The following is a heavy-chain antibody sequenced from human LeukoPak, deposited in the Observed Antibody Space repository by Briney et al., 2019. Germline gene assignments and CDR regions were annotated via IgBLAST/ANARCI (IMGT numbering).Heavy chain of an antibody. V-gene: IGHV4-61*02. Sequence: SETLSLTCTVSGNSISSGDNYWSWIRQPAGKGLEWIGRIYTSGSTNYNPSLKSRVTISGDTSKNQFSLRLSSVTAADTAVYYCARDRMAYYDFWSGLDIWGQGTMVTVSS. CDR2: IYTSGST. CDR1: GNSISSGDNY. CDR3: ARDRMAYYDFWSGLDI. D-gene: IGHD3-3*01. J-gene: IGHJ3*02.